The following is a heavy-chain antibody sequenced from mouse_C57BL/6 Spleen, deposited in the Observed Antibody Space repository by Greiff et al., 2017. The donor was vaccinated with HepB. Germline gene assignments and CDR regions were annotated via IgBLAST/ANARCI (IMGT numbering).Heavy chain of an antibody. Sequence: QVQLQQPGAELVKPGASVKLSCKASGYTFTSYWMHWVKQRPGQGLEWIGMIHPNSGSTNYNEKFKSKATLTVDKSSSTAYMQLSSLTSEDSAVYYGARGGASSGPWFAYWGQGTLVTVSA. CDR1: GYTFTSYW. CDR3: ARGGASSGPWFAY. CDR2: IHPNSGST. V-gene: IGHV1-64*01. J-gene: IGHJ3*01. D-gene: IGHD3-2*02.